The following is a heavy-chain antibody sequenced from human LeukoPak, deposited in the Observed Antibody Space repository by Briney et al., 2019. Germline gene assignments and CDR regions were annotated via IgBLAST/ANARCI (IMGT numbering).Heavy chain of an antibody. D-gene: IGHD3-10*01. CDR1: GFTFSTYW. CDR3: ARYSAYGSGSYSPLFDY. CDR2: IKQDGSEK. J-gene: IGHJ4*02. V-gene: IGHV3-7*01. Sequence: GGSLRLSCAVSGFTFSTYWMSWVRQAPGKGLEWVANIKQDGSEKYYVDSVKGRFTISRDNAKNSPYLQMNSLRAEDTAVYYCARYSAYGSGSYSPLFDYWGQGTLVTVSS.